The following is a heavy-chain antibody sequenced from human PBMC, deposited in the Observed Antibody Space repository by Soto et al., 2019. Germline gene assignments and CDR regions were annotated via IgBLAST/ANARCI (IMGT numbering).Heavy chain of an antibody. CDR3: ARPMPCNWYFDL. J-gene: IGHJ2*01. D-gene: IGHD2-2*01. Sequence: QVQLQESGPGLVKPSETLSLTCTVSGGSVSSGSYYWSWIRQPPGKGLEWIGYVYFSGSTIYNASVKSRVIISVDTYKNQFSLKLGSVTAADTAMYYCARPMPCNWYFDLWGRGTAVTVSS. CDR2: VYFSGST. V-gene: IGHV4-61*01. CDR1: GGSVSSGSYY.